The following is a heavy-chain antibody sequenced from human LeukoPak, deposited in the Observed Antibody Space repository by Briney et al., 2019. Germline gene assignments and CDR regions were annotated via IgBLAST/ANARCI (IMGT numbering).Heavy chain of an antibody. CDR3: ATSLLWFGELSSLDY. D-gene: IGHD3-10*01. CDR2: INEDGSEG. CDR1: GFPFSNYW. V-gene: IGHV3-7*03. J-gene: IGHJ4*02. Sequence: GGSLRLSCVASGFPFSNYWINWVRQSPGKGLEWVANINEDGSEGRYVDSVKGRFTISRDNAKNSLYLQMNSLRAEDTAVYYCATSLLWFGELSSLDYWGQGTLVTVSS.